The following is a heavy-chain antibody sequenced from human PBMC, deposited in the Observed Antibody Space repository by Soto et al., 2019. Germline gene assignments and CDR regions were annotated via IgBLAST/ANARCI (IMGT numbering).Heavy chain of an antibody. CDR2: IGHLENT. J-gene: IGHJ4*02. Sequence: QLRLQESGSGVVRTSETLSLTCTVSGGSITHGGFSWSWIRQSPGKGLEWIGYIGHLENTYFHPTFKSRLTMSIDRSKHQFSLNLSSVTAADRAVYYCARGGGNDPFDSWGQGVLVSVSS. V-gene: IGHV4-30-2*06. CDR1: GGSITHGGFS. D-gene: IGHD5-12*01. CDR3: ARGGGNDPFDS.